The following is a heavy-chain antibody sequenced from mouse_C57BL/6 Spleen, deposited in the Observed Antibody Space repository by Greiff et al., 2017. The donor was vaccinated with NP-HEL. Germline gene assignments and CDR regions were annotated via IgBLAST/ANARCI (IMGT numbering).Heavy chain of an antibody. D-gene: IGHD1-1*01. CDR3: ARRAGTTVSFDY. V-gene: IGHV1-64*01. Sequence: QVQLQQPGAELVKPGASVKLSCKASGYTFTSYWMHWVKQRPGQGLEWIGMIHPNSGSTNYNEKFKSKATLTVDKSSSTAYMQLSSLTSEDSAVGDCARRAGTTVSFDYWGQGTTLTVSS. CDR1: GYTFTSYW. CDR2: IHPNSGST. J-gene: IGHJ2*01.